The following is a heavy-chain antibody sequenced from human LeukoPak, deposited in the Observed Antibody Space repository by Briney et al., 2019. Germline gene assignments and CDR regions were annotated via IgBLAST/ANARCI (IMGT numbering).Heavy chain of an antibody. CDR1: GASVSSIGYS. V-gene: IGHV4-30-2*01. Sequence: SQTLSLTCGVPGASVSSIGYSWSWIRQPPGRGLEWIGYINQSGSASYNPSLQSRVTISIDKSKNQFSLNLNSVTAADTAVYYCARNSYYDNSGEGAFDIWGQGTMVTVSS. D-gene: IGHD3-22*01. J-gene: IGHJ3*02. CDR2: INQSGSA. CDR3: ARNSYYDNSGEGAFDI.